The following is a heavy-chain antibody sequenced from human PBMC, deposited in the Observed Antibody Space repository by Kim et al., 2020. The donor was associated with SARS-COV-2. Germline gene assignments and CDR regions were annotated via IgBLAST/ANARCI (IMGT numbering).Heavy chain of an antibody. CDR1: GFTFSSYA. V-gene: IGHV3-23*01. D-gene: IGHD6-25*01. Sequence: GGSLRLSCTASGFTFSSYAMTWVRQAPGKGLEWVSGISDSGGRTYYGDPVKGRFTIFRDNSRNTLYLQLNTLRAEDTALYYCAKAGQRPVWGYFDYWGQG. CDR2: ISDSGGRT. CDR3: AKAGQRPVWGYFDY. J-gene: IGHJ4*02.